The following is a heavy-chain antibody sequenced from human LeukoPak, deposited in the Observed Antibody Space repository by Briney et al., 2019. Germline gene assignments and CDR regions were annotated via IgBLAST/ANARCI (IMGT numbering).Heavy chain of an antibody. CDR2: ITPLYGAS. D-gene: IGHD1-1*01. J-gene: IGHJ4*02. CDR3: AADSHTSGFDY. Sequence: PVKVSCKASGGRFGNYALNWVRQAPGQRFEWMGAITPLYGASNYAQKFQGRLTIVADESTGTGYMELRSLASEDTAVYYCAADSHTSGFDYWAQGTLVTVSS. V-gene: IGHV1-69*13. CDR1: GGRFGNYA.